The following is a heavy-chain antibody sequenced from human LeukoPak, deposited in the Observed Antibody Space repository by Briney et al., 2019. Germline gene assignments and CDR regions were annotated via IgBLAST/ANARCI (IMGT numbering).Heavy chain of an antibody. Sequence: ASVKVSCKASGYTFTSYGISWVRQAPGQGLEWMGWISAYNGDTNYAQKLQGRVTMTTDTSTSTAYMELRSLRSDDTAVYYCARSLGARYCSSTSCPAWHYGMDVWGKGTTVTVSS. CDR1: GYTFTSYG. J-gene: IGHJ6*04. D-gene: IGHD2-2*01. CDR2: ISAYNGDT. CDR3: ARSLGARYCSSTSCPAWHYGMDV. V-gene: IGHV1-18*04.